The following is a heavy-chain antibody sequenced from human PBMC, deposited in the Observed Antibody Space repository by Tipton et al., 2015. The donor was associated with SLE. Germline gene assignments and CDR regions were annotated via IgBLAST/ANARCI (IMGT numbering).Heavy chain of an antibody. V-gene: IGHV4-61*09. J-gene: IGHJ4*02. CDR1: GGSISSCTYY. CDR2: MYTSGST. CDR3: ARGYYFDY. Sequence: TLSLTCTVSGGSISSCTYYWSWIRQPAGKGLEWIGHMYTSGSTNYNPSLKSRVTISLDTSKNQFSLRVSSVTAADTAVYYCARGYYFDYWGQGTLVTVSS.